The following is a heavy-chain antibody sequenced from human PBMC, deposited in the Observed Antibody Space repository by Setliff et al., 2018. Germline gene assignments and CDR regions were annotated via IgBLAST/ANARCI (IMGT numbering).Heavy chain of an antibody. J-gene: IGHJ6*02. CDR1: GGSISSGDYY. Sequence: PSETLSLTCTVSGGSISSGDYYWSWIRQPPGKGLEWIGYIYYSGSTYYNPSLKSRVTISVDTSKNQFSLKLSSVTAADTAVYYCARDQWLVDYYYYGMDVWGQGTTVTVSS. V-gene: IGHV4-30-4*08. CDR3: ARDQWLVDYYYYGMDV. CDR2: IYYSGST. D-gene: IGHD6-19*01.